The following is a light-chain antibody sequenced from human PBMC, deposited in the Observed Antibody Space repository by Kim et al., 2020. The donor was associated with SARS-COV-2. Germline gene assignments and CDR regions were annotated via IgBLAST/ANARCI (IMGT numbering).Light chain of an antibody. J-gene: IGKJ1*01. Sequence: EIVLTQSPDPLSLSPGERATLSCRATQSVTNNFLAWYQQKRGQAPSLLIYGTSRRATGIQDRFSGSGSGTDFTLTISRLEPEDFAVYYCQQYSSSLQTFGQGTKVDIK. CDR3: QQYSSSLQT. CDR2: GTS. V-gene: IGKV3-20*01. CDR1: QSVTNNF.